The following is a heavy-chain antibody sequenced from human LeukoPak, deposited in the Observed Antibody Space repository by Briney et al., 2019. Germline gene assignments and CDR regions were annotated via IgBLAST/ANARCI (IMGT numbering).Heavy chain of an antibody. D-gene: IGHD6-19*01. Sequence: GGSLRLSCAASGFTFSSYAMSWVRQAPGKGLEWVSVISGSGGSTFYADSVKGRFTISRHNAKNSLYLQMNSLRAEDTAVYYCARDSSGWSNWFDPWGQGTLVTVSS. CDR2: ISGSGGST. V-gene: IGHV3-23*01. J-gene: IGHJ5*02. CDR3: ARDSSGWSNWFDP. CDR1: GFTFSSYA.